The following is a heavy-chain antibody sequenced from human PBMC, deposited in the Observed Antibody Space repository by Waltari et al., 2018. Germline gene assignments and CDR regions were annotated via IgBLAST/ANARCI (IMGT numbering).Heavy chain of an antibody. CDR1: GFTFRNYE. V-gene: IGHV3-48*03. D-gene: IGHD6-19*01. CDR3: ARDDLLNRKWLVSEGFDH. J-gene: IGHJ4*02. Sequence: EVQLVESGGGLVQPGGSLRLSCVASGFTFRNYEMNWVRQAPGRGLEWISYINDAATSIYYADSVRGRFTVSRDNSKNSLYLQMTGLRAEDTAIYYCARDDLLNRKWLVSEGFDHWGQGTLVTVSS. CDR2: INDAATSI.